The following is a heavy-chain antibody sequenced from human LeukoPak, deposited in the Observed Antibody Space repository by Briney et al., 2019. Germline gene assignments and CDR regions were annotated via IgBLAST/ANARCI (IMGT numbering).Heavy chain of an antibody. V-gene: IGHV4-34*01. CDR1: GGSISSYY. CDR3: ARPRYNWNHGAFDY. CDR2: INHSGST. D-gene: IGHD1-20*01. J-gene: IGHJ4*02. Sequence: KPSETLSLTCTVSGGSISSYYWSWIRQPPGKGLEWIGEINHSGSTNYNPSLKSRVTISVDTSKNQFSLKLSSVTAADTAVYYCARPRYNWNHGAFDYWGQGTLVTVSS.